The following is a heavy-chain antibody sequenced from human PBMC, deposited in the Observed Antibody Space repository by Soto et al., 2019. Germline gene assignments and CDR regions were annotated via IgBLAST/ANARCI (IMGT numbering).Heavy chain of an antibody. Sequence: QVQLVESGGGVVQPGRSLRLSCAASGFTFSSYAMHWVRQDPGKGLEWVAVISYDGSNKYYADSVKGRFTISRDNSKNTLYLQMNSLRAEDTAVYYCARVPSSSGLAHFDYWGQGTLVTVSS. CDR3: ARVPSSSGLAHFDY. J-gene: IGHJ4*02. CDR2: ISYDGSNK. CDR1: GFTFSSYA. D-gene: IGHD2-15*01. V-gene: IGHV3-30-3*01.